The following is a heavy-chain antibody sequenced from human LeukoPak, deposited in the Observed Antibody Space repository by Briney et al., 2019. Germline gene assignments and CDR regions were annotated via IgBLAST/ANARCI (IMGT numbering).Heavy chain of an antibody. CDR1: GGSISSSSYY. J-gene: IGHJ4*02. Sequence: SETLSLTCTVSGGSISSSSYYWGWIRQPPGKGLEWIGSIYYSGSTYYNPSLKSRATISVDTSKNQFSLKLSSVTAADTAVYYCARQMYYDYVLDYWGQGTLVTVSS. V-gene: IGHV4-39*01. CDR2: IYYSGST. CDR3: ARQMYYDYVLDY. D-gene: IGHD3-16*01.